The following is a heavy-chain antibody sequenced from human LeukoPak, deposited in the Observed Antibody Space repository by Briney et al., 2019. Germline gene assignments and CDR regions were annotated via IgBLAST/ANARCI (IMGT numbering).Heavy chain of an antibody. CDR3: AAVVVISRRYFDY. J-gene: IGHJ4*02. D-gene: IGHD3-22*01. CDR1: GGSISSYY. CDR2: IYYSGST. Sequence: SETLSLTCTVSGGSISSYYWSWIRQPPGKGLEWIGYIYYSGSTNYNPSLKSRVTISVDTSKNQFSLKLSSVTAADTAVYYCAAVVVISRRYFDYWGQGTLVTVSS. V-gene: IGHV4-59*12.